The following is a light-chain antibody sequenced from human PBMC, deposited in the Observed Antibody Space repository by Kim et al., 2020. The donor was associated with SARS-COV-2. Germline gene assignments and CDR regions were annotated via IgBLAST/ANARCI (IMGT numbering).Light chain of an antibody. CDR2: ASS. J-gene: IGKJ4*01. CDR3: QQTYSNPPT. Sequence: ASIVDRVTITCRTSQNIRTYLNWYQQRPGKAPKLLIYASSSLQSEVPSRFSGSGSGADFTLTIAGLQADDFATYHCQQTYSNPPTFGGGTKVDIK. CDR1: QNIRTY. V-gene: IGKV1-39*01.